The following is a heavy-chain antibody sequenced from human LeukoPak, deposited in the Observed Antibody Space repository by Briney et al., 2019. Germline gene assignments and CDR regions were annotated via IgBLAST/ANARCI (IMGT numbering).Heavy chain of an antibody. J-gene: IGHJ4*02. CDR2: ISSSGSTM. D-gene: IGHD5-12*01. Sequence: GGSLRLSCAASGFTLSTYWMSWVRQAPGKGLEWVSYISSSGSTMYYTDSVKGRFTISRDNAKDSLYLQMNSLRAEDTAVYYCARDPGSGYEEHFDYWGQGTLVTVSS. V-gene: IGHV3-11*01. CDR3: ARDPGSGYEEHFDY. CDR1: GFTLSTYW.